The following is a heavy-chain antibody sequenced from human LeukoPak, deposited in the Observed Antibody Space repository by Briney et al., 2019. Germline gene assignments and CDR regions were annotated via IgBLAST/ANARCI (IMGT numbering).Heavy chain of an antibody. Sequence: PGGSLRLSCAASGFTFSSYAMHWVRQAPGKGLEWVAVISYDGSNKYYADSVKGRFTISRDNARNSLYLQMNSLRAEDTAVYYCARDKHDSGTTPPYWGQGTLVTVSS. CDR1: GFTFSSYA. CDR3: ARDKHDSGTTPPY. CDR2: ISYDGSNK. J-gene: IGHJ4*02. D-gene: IGHD4/OR15-4a*01. V-gene: IGHV3-30-3*01.